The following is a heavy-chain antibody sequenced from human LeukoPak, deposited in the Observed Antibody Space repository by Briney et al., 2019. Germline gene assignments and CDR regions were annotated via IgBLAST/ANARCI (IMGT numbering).Heavy chain of an antibody. J-gene: IGHJ4*02. CDR2: IIPIFGTA. V-gene: IGHV1-69*06. Sequence: ASVKVSCKASGGTFSSYAISWVRQAPGQGLEWMGGIIPIFGTANYAQKFQGRVTITADKSTSTAYMELSSLRSEDTAVYYCARDSSHEYQLLDYWGQGTLVTVSS. D-gene: IGHD1-7*01. CDR1: GGTFSSYA. CDR3: ARDSSHEYQLLDY.